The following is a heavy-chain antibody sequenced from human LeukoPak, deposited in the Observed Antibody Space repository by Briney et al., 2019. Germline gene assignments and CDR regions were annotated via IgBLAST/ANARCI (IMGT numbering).Heavy chain of an antibody. J-gene: IGHJ3*02. Sequence: GASVKVSCKASGYTFINHGISWVRQAPGQGLEWMGWINAGNGNTKYSQKFQGRVTITRDTSASTAYMELSSLRSEDTAVYYCARGRLLWFGEFDGGLLDAFDIWGQGTMVTVSS. CDR1: GYTFINHG. V-gene: IGHV1-3*01. CDR3: ARGRLLWFGEFDGGLLDAFDI. D-gene: IGHD3-10*01. CDR2: INAGNGNT.